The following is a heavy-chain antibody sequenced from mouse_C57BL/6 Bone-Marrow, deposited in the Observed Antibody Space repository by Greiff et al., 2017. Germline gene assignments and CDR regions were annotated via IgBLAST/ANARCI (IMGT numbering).Heavy chain of an antibody. J-gene: IGHJ1*03. CDR1: GYTFTSYG. CDR3: ARDFYGSSYWYFDV. CDR2: IYPRSGNT. V-gene: IGHV1-81*01. D-gene: IGHD1-1*01. Sequence: QVQLKQSGAELARPGASVKLSCKASGYTFTSYGISWVKQRTGQGLEWIGEIYPRSGNTYYNEKFKGKATLTADKSYSTAYMELRSLTSEDSAVYFSARDFYGSSYWYFDVWGTGTTVTVSS.